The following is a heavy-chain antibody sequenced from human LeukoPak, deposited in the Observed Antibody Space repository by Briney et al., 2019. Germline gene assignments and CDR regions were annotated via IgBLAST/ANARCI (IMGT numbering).Heavy chain of an antibody. D-gene: IGHD3-22*01. V-gene: IGHV1-24*01. CDR1: GYTLTELS. CDR2: FDPEDGET. J-gene: IGHJ4*02. Sequence: GASVTVSCKVSGYTLTELSMHWVRQAPGKGLEWMGGFDPEDGETIYAQKFQGRVTTTEDTSTDTAYMELSSLRSEDTAVYYCATDCRYYYDSSGYCYCVWGQGTLVTVSS. CDR3: ATDCRYYYDSSGYCYCV.